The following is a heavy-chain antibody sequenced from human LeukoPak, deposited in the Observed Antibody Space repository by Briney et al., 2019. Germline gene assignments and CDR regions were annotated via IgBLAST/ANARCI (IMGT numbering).Heavy chain of an antibody. J-gene: IGHJ4*02. CDR1: GFNVSTNY. V-gene: IGHV3-53*01. CDR3: AKGTGDMGYYFDR. D-gene: IGHD7-27*01. Sequence: GGSLRLSCAASGFNVSTNYMSWVRQAPGKGLEWVSGIRVNDETYYADSVKGRFTISRDNSENTLYLQMGGLRAEDTAVYYCAKGTGDMGYYFDRWGQGTLVTVSS. CDR2: IRVNDET.